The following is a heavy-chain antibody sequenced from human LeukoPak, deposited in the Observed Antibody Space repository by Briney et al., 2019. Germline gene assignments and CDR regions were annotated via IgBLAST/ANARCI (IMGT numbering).Heavy chain of an antibody. CDR2: ISSSSSYI. Sequence: PGGSLRLSCAASGLTFSSYSMNWVRQAPGKGLEWVSSISSSSSYIYYADSVKGRFTISRDNAKNSLYLQMNSLRAEDTAVYYCAADRGGGSDYWGQGTLVTVSS. CDR3: AADRGGGSDY. CDR1: GLTFSSYS. D-gene: IGHD2-15*01. V-gene: IGHV3-21*01. J-gene: IGHJ4*02.